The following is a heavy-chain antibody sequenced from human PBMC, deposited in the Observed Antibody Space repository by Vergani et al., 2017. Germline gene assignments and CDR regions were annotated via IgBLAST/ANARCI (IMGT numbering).Heavy chain of an antibody. CDR3: EGIAARKYYYYGMDV. CDR1: GFTFSSYG. V-gene: IGHV3-30*03. CDR2: ISYDGSNK. J-gene: IGHJ6*02. D-gene: IGHD6-6*01. Sequence: QVQLVESGGGVVQPGRSLRLSCAASGFTFSSYGRHWVGHATGKGLGWLAVISYDGSNKYYADSGKGRFTISRDNSKNTLYLQMNSLRAEDTAVYYGEGIAARKYYYYGMDVWGQGTTVTVSS.